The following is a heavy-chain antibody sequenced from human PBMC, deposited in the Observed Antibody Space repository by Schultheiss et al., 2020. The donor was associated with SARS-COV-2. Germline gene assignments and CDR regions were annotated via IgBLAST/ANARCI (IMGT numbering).Heavy chain of an antibody. D-gene: IGHD3-10*01. CDR1: GGSISSSSYY. CDR2: IYYSGST. J-gene: IGHJ4*02. CDR3: ARDGRILWFREVDY. V-gene: IGHV4-39*02. Sequence: SETLSLTCTVSGGSISSSSYYWGWIRQPPGKGLEWIGSIYYSGSTYYNPSLKSRVTISVDTSKNQFSLKLSSVTAADTAVYYCARDGRILWFREVDYWGQGTLVTVSS.